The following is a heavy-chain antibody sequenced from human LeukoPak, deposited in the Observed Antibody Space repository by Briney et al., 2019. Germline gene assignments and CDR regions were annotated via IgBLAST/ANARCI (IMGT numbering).Heavy chain of an antibody. CDR3: ATLNSFGSDY. Sequence: GGSLRLSCAASGFTFSRFWMHWVRQPPGKGLVWVSRIDTDGRTTTYADSVKGRFTISRDNAKNTVYLQSNSLRVEDTAMYYCATLNSFGSDYWGRGVLVTVSS. CDR1: GFTFSRFW. CDR2: IDTDGRTT. D-gene: IGHD5-18*01. J-gene: IGHJ4*02. V-gene: IGHV3-74*01.